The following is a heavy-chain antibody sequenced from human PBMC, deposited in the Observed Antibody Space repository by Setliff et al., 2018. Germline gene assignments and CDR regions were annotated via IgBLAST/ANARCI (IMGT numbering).Heavy chain of an antibody. V-gene: IGHV5-51*01. CDR3: ARQGCSSTSCHSIDY. Sequence: GESLKISCKGSGYKFTSNWIGWVRQMPGKGLEWMGLIYPGDSDTRYSPSFQGQVTISVDKAINTAYLQWNSLQASDTAMYYCARQGCSSTSCHSIDYWGQGTLVTVSS. D-gene: IGHD2-2*01. CDR1: GYKFTSNW. CDR2: IYPGDSDT. J-gene: IGHJ4*02.